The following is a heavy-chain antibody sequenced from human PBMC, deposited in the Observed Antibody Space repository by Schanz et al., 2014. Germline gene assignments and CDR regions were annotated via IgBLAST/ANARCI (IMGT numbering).Heavy chain of an antibody. CDR2: INTNTGNP. V-gene: IGHV7-4-1*02. D-gene: IGHD1-26*01. CDR1: GYTFTTYH. Sequence: QVQLVQSGAEVKKPGASVKVSCKASGYTFTTYHIIWVRQAPGQGLEYMGWINTNTGNPTYAQDFTGRFVFSLDTSVSTAYLQVSSLKAEDTAMYYCAGDWASGRYYSDYWGQGTLVTVSS. CDR3: AGDWASGRYYSDY. J-gene: IGHJ4*02.